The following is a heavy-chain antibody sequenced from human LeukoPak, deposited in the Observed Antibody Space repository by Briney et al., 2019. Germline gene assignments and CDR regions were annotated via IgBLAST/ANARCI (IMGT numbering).Heavy chain of an antibody. D-gene: IGHD3-10*01. CDR1: GYTFTDYF. CDR3: ARDNPPPGNYFAY. J-gene: IGHJ4*02. Sequence: ASVKVSCKASGYTFTDYFMHWVRQAPGQVPEWMGYINPSSGATNYAQRFQGRVTMTRDTSVSTVYMELSGLRSDDAAVHYCARDNPPPGNYFAYWGQGTLVTVSS. CDR2: INPSSGAT. V-gene: IGHV1-2*02.